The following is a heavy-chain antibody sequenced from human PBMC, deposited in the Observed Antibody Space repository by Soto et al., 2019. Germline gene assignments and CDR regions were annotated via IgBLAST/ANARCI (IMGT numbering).Heavy chain of an antibody. CDR2: INSDGSST. CDR1: GFTFSSYW. J-gene: IGHJ5*02. V-gene: IGHV3-74*01. CDR3: ARAPGNWNYVNWFDP. Sequence: GGSLRLSCAASGFTFSSYWMHWVRQAPGKGLVWVSRINSDGSSTSYADSVKGRFTISRDNAKNTLYLQMNSLRAEDTAVYYCARAPGNWNYVNWFDPWGQGTLVTVSS. D-gene: IGHD1-7*01.